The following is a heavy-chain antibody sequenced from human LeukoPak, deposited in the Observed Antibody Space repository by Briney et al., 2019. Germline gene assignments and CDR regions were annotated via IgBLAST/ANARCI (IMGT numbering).Heavy chain of an antibody. V-gene: IGHV4-4*07. Sequence: SETLSLTCTVSGGSISSYYWSWIRQPAGKGLEWIGRIYTSGSTNYNPSLKSRVTMSVDTSKNQFSLKLSSVTAADTAVYYCARDGKIAVAGTLYYYYYMDVWGKGTTVTVSS. J-gene: IGHJ6*03. CDR1: GGSISSYY. CDR3: ARDGKIAVAGTLYYYYYMDV. D-gene: IGHD6-19*01. CDR2: IYTSGST.